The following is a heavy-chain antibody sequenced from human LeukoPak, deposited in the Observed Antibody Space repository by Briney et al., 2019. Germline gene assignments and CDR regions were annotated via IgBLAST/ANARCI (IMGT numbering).Heavy chain of an antibody. Sequence: GGSLRLSCTASGFTFGDYAISWVRQAPGKGLEWVGCISTKTYGGTTEYAASVKGRFTISGDDSKSVAYLQMNSLKGEDTAVYYCSRDLSGHGAFDIWGQGTMVTVS. CDR2: ISTKTYGGTT. CDR1: GFTFGDYA. D-gene: IGHD5-12*01. CDR3: SRDLSGHGAFDI. J-gene: IGHJ3*02. V-gene: IGHV3-49*04.